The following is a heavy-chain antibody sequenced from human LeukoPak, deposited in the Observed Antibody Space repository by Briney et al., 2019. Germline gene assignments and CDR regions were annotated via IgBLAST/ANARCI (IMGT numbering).Heavy chain of an antibody. V-gene: IGHV3-23*01. CDR2: ISGSGGSA. CDR1: GFTFSSYA. CDR3: AKDLWSAYYYDY. Sequence: PGGSLRLSCAASGFTFSSYAMSWVRQAPGKGLEWVSAISGSGGSADYADSVKGRFTTSRDNFKNTLYLQMNSLRAEDTAVYYCAKDLWSAYYYDYWGQGTLVTVSS. D-gene: IGHD3-3*01. J-gene: IGHJ4*02.